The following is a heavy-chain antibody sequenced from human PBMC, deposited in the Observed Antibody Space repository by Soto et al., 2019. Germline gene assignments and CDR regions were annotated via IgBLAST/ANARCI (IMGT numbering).Heavy chain of an antibody. CDR2: IYYARRT. V-gene: IGHV4-30-4*01. CDR1: GGSLSSGDYY. J-gene: IGHJ6*01. Sequence: SETPTLTSTFAGGSLSSGDYYWSWCRETTRKGLEWFWYIYYARRTFNHPPLKSRVSISIATSKTQFSLKLSSVTAADTAVYYCARIHFGGEPSYYYYGMDVWGQGTTVDVSS. D-gene: IGHD4-17*01. CDR3: ARIHFGGEPSYYYYGMDV.